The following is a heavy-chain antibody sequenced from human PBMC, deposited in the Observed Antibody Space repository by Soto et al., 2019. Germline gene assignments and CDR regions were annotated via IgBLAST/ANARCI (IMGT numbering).Heavy chain of an antibody. V-gene: IGHV1-58*01. CDR2: VVVGSENR. CDR3: AAEMFSGAPWVD. D-gene: IGHD3-10*02. CDR1: GFNFATSA. Sequence: QRQLVQSGPEVKKPGTSVKVSCKTSGFNFATSAVQWVRQARGQRPEWIGWVVVGSENRAYAPRFKERVTITRDMSTSTVYMELSSLESEDTAVYYCAAEMFSGAPWVDWGQGSLVTVSS. J-gene: IGHJ4*02.